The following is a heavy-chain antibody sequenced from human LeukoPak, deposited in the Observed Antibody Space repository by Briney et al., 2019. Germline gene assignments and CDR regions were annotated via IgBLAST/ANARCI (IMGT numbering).Heavy chain of an antibody. CDR2: IKQDGSTK. CDR3: ARDTDGSLDY. CDR1: GFTFTNSW. D-gene: IGHD1-26*01. V-gene: IGHV3-7*01. Sequence: GGSLRLSCAASGFTFTNSWMAWVRQAPGKGLEWVANIKQDGSTKHYADSLKGRFTISRDNPKISLYLQMNSLRADDTAVYYCARDTDGSLDYWGQGILVTVAS. J-gene: IGHJ4*02.